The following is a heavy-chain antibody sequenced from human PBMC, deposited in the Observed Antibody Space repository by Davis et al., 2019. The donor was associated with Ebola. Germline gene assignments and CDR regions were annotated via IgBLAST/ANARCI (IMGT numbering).Heavy chain of an antibody. V-gene: IGHV4-30-2*01. D-gene: IGHD4-17*01. CDR1: GGSICSSSYY. J-gene: IGHJ4*02. CDR3: ARASWYGDPIDY. CDR2: IYHSGST. Sequence: SETLSLTCTVSGGSICSSSYYWSWIRQPPGKGLEWIGYIYHSGSTYYNPSLKSRVTISVDRSKNQFSLKLSSVTAADTAVYYCARASWYGDPIDYWGQGTLVTVSS.